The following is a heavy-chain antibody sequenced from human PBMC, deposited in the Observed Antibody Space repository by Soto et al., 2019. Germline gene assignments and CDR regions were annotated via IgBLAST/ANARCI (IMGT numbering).Heavy chain of an antibody. CDR3: ARGGQGGGYDSVYYYVMDV. J-gene: IGHJ6*02. CDR1: GYTFTSYF. Sequence: ASVKVSCKASGYTFTSYFMHWVRQAPGQGLEWMGIINPSGGSTSYAQKFQGRVTMTRDTSTSTVYMELSSLRSEDTAVYYCARGGQGGGYDSVYYYVMDVWGQGTTVTVSS. D-gene: IGHD5-12*01. V-gene: IGHV1-46*03. CDR2: INPSGGST.